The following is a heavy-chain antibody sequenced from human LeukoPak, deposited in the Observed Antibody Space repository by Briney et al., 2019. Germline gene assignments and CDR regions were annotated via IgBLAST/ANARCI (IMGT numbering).Heavy chain of an antibody. D-gene: IGHD1-26*01. J-gene: IGHJ1*01. V-gene: IGHV4-38-2*01. CDR2: IYHSGST. CDR1: GGSFSGYY. Sequence: SETLSLTCAVYGGSFSGYYWGWIRQPPGKGLEWIGSIYHSGSTYYNPSLKSRVTISVDTSKNQFSLKLSSVTAADTAVYYCARLDSGSYLRAAEYFQHWGQGTLVTVSS. CDR3: ARLDSGSYLRAAEYFQH.